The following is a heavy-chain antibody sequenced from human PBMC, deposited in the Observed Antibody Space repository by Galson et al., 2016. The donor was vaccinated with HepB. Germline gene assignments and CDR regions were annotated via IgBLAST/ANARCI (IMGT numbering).Heavy chain of an antibody. Sequence: SVKVSCKASGYTFTDYYIHWVRRAPGQGLEWMGWINPNSGGTNYAQKFQGRVTMTRDTSISTAYMELSRLRSDDAAVYYCARVDCSGDACYSETHWGQGTLVTVSS. CDR3: ARVDCSGDACYSETH. D-gene: IGHD2-15*01. J-gene: IGHJ4*02. CDR1: GYTFTDYY. CDR2: INPNSGGT. V-gene: IGHV1-2*02.